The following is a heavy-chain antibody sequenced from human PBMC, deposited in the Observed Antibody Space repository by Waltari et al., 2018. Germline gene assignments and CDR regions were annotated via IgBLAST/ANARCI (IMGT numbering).Heavy chain of an antibody. J-gene: IGHJ6*03. V-gene: IGHV3-11*04. CDR1: GFTISDYY. D-gene: IGHD3-10*01. CDR3: ARLSGTLTSGSGNYYYYYYMDV. CDR2: INSASDTI. Sequence: VQLVESGGDLVKPGGSLRLSCAASGFTISDYYMSWIRQAPGKGLEWLSYINSASDTIYYADSVQGRFTISRDNPKNSLYLQMNSLRADDAAVYFCARLSGTLTSGSGNYYYYYYMDVWGKGTTVTVSS.